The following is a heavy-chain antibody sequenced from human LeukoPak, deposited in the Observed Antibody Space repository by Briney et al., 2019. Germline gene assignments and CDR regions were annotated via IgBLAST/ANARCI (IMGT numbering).Heavy chain of an antibody. J-gene: IGHJ5*02. CDR1: GGSISGSSYY. CDR2: IYYSGST. Sequence: PSETLSLTCTVSGGSISGSSYYWGWIRQPPGKGLEWIGSIYYSGSTYYNPSLKSRVTISVDTSKNQFSLKLSSVTAADTAVYYCAREGVGFYCSSTSCYDRHNWFDPWGQGTLVTVSS. V-gene: IGHV4-39*07. D-gene: IGHD2-2*01. CDR3: AREGVGFYCSSTSCYDRHNWFDP.